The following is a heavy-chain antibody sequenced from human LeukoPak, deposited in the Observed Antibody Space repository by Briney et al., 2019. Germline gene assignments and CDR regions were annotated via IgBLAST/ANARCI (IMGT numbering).Heavy chain of an antibody. CDR3: AHRRWYYYDSNGYLDY. V-gene: IGHV2-5*01. CDR2: IYWNDDK. Sequence: ESGPTLLKPTQTLTLTCTFSGFSLSTSGVGVGWIRQPPGKALEWLSLIYWNDDKRYSPSLKSRLTISKDTSKNQVVLTMTNVDPVDTATYYCAHRRWYYYDSNGYLDYWGQGTLVTVSS. CDR1: GFSLSTSGVG. D-gene: IGHD3-22*01. J-gene: IGHJ4*02.